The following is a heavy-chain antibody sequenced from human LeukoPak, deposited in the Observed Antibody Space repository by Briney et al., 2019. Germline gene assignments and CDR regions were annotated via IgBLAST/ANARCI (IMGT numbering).Heavy chain of an antibody. Sequence: GGSLRLSCAASGFTFSDYSMNWVRQAPGKGLDWVSSISSTSTYILYADSVKDRFTISRDNARNSLYLQMNSLRAEDMAFYYCAKDMGYDKGGDNAFDFWGQGTMVTVSS. CDR3: AKDMGYDKGGDNAFDF. V-gene: IGHV3-21*04. CDR2: ISSTSTYI. J-gene: IGHJ3*01. D-gene: IGHD3-22*01. CDR1: GFTFSDYS.